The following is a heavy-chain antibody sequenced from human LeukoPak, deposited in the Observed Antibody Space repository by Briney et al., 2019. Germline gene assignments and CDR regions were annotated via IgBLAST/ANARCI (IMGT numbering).Heavy chain of an antibody. V-gene: IGHV5-51*01. CDR3: ARGEYCSGATCTFDY. CDR2: IYPGDSDT. CDR1: GYRFTNYW. Sequence: GESLKISCKGSGYRFTNYWIAWVRQVPGKGLDWMGLIYPGDSDTRYSPSFQGQVTISADKSINTAYLQWSSLTASDTAMYYCARGEYCSGATCTFDYWGQGTLVTVSS. D-gene: IGHD2-15*01. J-gene: IGHJ4*02.